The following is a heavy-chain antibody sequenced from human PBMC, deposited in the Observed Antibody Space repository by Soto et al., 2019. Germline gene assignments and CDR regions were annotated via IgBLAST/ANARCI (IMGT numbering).Heavy chain of an antibody. CDR3: ADMRGQWLPRD. D-gene: IGHD6-19*01. J-gene: IGHJ4*02. V-gene: IGHV4-39*01. CDR2: IYYTGTT. Sequence: QLQLQESGPGLVEPSETLSLTCTVSGGSLRGSDYYWAWIRQPPGKGLEWLGTIYYTGTTYYNPSLMGRGTLSVDTSKIQFSLNLPSVSAADTAVYFCADMRGQWLPRDWGQGTLVTVSS. CDR1: GGSLRGSDYY.